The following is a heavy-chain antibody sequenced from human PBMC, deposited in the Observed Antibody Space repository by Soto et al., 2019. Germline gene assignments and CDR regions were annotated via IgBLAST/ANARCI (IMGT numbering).Heavy chain of an antibody. D-gene: IGHD4-17*01. J-gene: IGHJ4*02. Sequence: GGSLRLSCAASGFTFSSYAMRWVRQAPGKGLEWVAVITYGGSNKYYADSVKGRFTISRDNSKNTLYLQMNSLRAEDAAVYYCSRGSDYGDYDLTFEYWGQGTLVTVSS. CDR2: ITYGGSNK. CDR3: SRGSDYGDYDLTFEY. V-gene: IGHV3-30-3*01. CDR1: GFTFSSYA.